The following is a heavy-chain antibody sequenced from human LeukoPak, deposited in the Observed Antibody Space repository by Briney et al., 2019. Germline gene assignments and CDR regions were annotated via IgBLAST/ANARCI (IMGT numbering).Heavy chain of an antibody. Sequence: SVKVSCKASGGTFSSYAISWVRQAPGQGLEWMGGIIPIFGTANYAQKFQGRVTITADESTSTAYMELSSLRSEDTAVYYCARGITMIVVAPDYWGQGTLVTVSS. CDR2: IIPIFGTA. CDR3: ARGITMIVVAPDY. V-gene: IGHV1-69*13. J-gene: IGHJ4*02. CDR1: GGTFSSYA. D-gene: IGHD3-22*01.